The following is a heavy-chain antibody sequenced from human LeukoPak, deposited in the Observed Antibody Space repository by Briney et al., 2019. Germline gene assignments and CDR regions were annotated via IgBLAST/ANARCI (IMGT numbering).Heavy chain of an antibody. CDR1: GYTFTGYY. V-gene: IGHV1-2*02. J-gene: IGHJ4*02. Sequence: ASVKVSCKASGYTFTGYYMHWVRQAPGQGLEWMGWINPNSGGTNYAQKFQGRVTMTRDTSISTAHMELSRLRSDDTAVYYCARVMYSSGRIAYWGQGTLVTVSS. D-gene: IGHD6-19*01. CDR2: INPNSGGT. CDR3: ARVMYSSGRIAY.